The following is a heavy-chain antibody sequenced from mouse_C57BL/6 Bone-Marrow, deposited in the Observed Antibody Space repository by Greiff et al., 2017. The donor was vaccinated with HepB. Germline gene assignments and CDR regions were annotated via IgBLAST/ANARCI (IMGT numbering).Heavy chain of an antibody. Sequence: EVMLVESEGGLVQPGSSMKLSCTASGFTFSDYYMAWVRQVPEKGLEWVANINYDGSSTYYLDSLKSRFIISRDNAKNILYLQMSSLKSEDTATYYCARGNYAFAYWGQGTLVTVSA. J-gene: IGHJ3*01. CDR3: ARGNYAFAY. CDR2: INYDGSST. CDR1: GFTFSDYY. V-gene: IGHV5-16*01. D-gene: IGHD2-4*01.